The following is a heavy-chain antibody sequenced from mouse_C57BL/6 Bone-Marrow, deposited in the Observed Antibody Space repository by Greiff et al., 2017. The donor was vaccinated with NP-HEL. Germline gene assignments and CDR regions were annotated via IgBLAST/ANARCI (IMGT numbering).Heavy chain of an antibody. J-gene: IGHJ3*01. Sequence: EVQLVESGGGLVQPGGSLSLSCAASGFTFTAYYMSWVRQPPGKALEWLGFIRNKANGYTTEYSASVKGRFTISRDNSQSILYLQMNALRAEDSATYYCARSGSNYWFAYWGQGTLVTVSA. D-gene: IGHD2-5*01. CDR1: GFTFTAYY. CDR2: IRNKANGYTT. V-gene: IGHV7-3*01. CDR3: ARSGSNYWFAY.